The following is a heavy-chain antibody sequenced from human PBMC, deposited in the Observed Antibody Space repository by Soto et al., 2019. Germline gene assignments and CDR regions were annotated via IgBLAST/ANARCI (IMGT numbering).Heavy chain of an antibody. CDR3: ARVAVAGIRPGLDY. CDR2: INHSGST. CDR1: GGSFSGYY. D-gene: IGHD6-19*01. Sequence: SETLSLTCAVYGGSFSGYYWSWIRQPPGKGLEWIGEINHSGSTNYNPSLKSRVTISVDTSKNQFSLKLSSVTAADTAVYYCARVAVAGIRPGLDYWGQGTLVTVSS. J-gene: IGHJ4*02. V-gene: IGHV4-34*01.